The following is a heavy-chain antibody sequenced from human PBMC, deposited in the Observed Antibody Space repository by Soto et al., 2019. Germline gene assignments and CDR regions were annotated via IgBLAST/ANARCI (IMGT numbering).Heavy chain of an antibody. J-gene: IGHJ4*01. CDR2: IYPGDSAT. D-gene: IGHD2-21*01. CDR3: ARLTNIFDFDY. V-gene: IGHV5-51*01. Sequence: GESLKISCKGSGYSFTNYWIGWVRQMPGKGLEWMGIIYPGDSATRYSPSFQGQVTISADKSISTAYLQWSSLKASDTAMYHCARLTNIFDFDYWGHGTLVTVSS. CDR1: GYSFTNYW.